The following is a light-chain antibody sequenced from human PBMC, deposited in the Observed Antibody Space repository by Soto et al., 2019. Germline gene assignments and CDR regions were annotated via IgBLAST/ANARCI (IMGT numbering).Light chain of an antibody. V-gene: IGLV1-51*01. J-gene: IGLJ1*01. CDR2: DND. CDR1: GSNIGNNY. Sequence: QSVLTQPPSVSAAPGQKVTISRSGSGSNIGNNYVSWYQQAPGAAPKLVIYDNDKRPSGIPDRFTGSKSGTSATLDITGLQTGDEADYFCGTWDSNLRGAYVFGTGTKVTVL. CDR3: GTWDSNLRGAYV.